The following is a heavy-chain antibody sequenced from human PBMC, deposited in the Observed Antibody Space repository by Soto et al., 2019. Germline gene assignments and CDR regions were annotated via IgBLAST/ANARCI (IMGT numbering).Heavy chain of an antibody. D-gene: IGHD6-19*01. J-gene: IGHJ3*02. CDR3: ARKGIAVAGIAFDI. V-gene: IGHV3-48*03. Sequence: GGSLRLSCAASGFTFSSGEMNWVRQAPGQGLGWVSYISISGTSRYYADSVKGRFTISRDNAKNSLYLQMNSLRTDDTAVYYCARKGIAVAGIAFDIWGQGTMVTVSS. CDR1: GFTFSSGE. CDR2: ISISGTSR.